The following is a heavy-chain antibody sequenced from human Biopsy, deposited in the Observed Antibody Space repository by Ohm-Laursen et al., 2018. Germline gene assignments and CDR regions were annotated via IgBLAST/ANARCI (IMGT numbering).Heavy chain of an antibody. CDR3: ARGRLRAVARFDY. D-gene: IGHD6-19*01. CDR2: INHSGST. V-gene: IGHV4-34*01. CDR1: GGSFSGYY. Sequence: GTLSLTCSVYGGSFSGYYWSWIRQPPGKGLEWIGEINHSGSTNYNPSLKSRVTVSVDTSKNQFSLKLSSVTAADTAVYYCARGRLRAVARFDYWGQGTLVTVSS. J-gene: IGHJ4*02.